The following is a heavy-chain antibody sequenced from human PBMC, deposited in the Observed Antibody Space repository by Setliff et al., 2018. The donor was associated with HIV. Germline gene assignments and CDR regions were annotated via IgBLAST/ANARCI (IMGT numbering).Heavy chain of an antibody. CDR2: IYYSGST. CDR1: GASISDTIW. Sequence: SETLSLTCTVSGASISDTIWWSWVRQSPKKGLEWIGSIYYSGSTYYNPSLKSRVTISVDTSKNHFSLKLSSVTAADTAVYYCARSAYDILTGEWYFDYWGQGTLVTVSS. J-gene: IGHJ4*02. V-gene: IGHV4-39*02. D-gene: IGHD3-9*01. CDR3: ARSAYDILTGEWYFDY.